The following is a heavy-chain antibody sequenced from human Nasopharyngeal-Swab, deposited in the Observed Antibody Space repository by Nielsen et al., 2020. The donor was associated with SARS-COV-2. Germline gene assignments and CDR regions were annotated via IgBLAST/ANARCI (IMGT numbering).Heavy chain of an antibody. J-gene: IGHJ5*02. CDR2: IIPILGIA. Sequence: SVKVSCKASGGTFSSYAISWVRQAPGQGLEWMGGIIPILGIANYAQKFQGRVTITADKSTSTAYMELSSLRSEDTAVYYCATGPVLRYFDWFDPWGQGTLVTVSS. V-gene: IGHV1-69*10. CDR1: GGTFSSYA. CDR3: ATGPVLRYFDWFDP. D-gene: IGHD3-9*01.